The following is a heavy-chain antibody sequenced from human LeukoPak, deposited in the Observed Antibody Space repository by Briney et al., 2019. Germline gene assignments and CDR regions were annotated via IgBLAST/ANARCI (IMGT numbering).Heavy chain of an antibody. J-gene: IGHJ4*02. CDR1: GGSISSGDYY. CDR2: IYNSGST. CDR3: ARDGGASSRNFDY. V-gene: IGHV4-30-4*08. D-gene: IGHD6-6*01. Sequence: SETLSLTCTVSGGSISSGDYYWNWIRQPPGKGLEWIVYIYNSGSTYYNPSLKSRVTISVDTSKNQFSLKLSSVTAADTAVYYCARDGGASSRNFDYWGQGTRVTVSS.